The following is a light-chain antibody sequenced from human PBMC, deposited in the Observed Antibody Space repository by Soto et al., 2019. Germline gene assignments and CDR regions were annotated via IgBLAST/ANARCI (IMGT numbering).Light chain of an antibody. CDR1: SSDVGGYNY. V-gene: IGLV2-8*01. CDR2: EVS. J-gene: IGLJ2*01. Sequence: QSALTQPPSASGSPGQSVTISCTGTSSDVGGYNYVSWYRQHPGKAPKLMISEVSKRPSGVPDRFSGSKSGNTASLTVSGLQAEDEADYYCSSYAGSNNFVVFGGGTKLTVL. CDR3: SSYAGSNNFVV.